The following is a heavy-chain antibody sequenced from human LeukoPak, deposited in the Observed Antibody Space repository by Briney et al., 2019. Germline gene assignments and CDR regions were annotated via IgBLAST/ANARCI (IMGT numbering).Heavy chain of an antibody. CDR3: ARDRYQLPNDAFDI. J-gene: IGHJ3*02. V-gene: IGHV1-69*05. D-gene: IGHD2-2*01. Sequence: SVKVSCKASGGTFSSYGISWVRQAPGQGLEWMGGIIPIFGTEKYAQKLQGRVTMTTDTSTSTAYMELRSLRSDDTAVYYCARDRYQLPNDAFDIWGQGTMVTVSS. CDR2: IIPIFGTE. CDR1: GGTFSSYG.